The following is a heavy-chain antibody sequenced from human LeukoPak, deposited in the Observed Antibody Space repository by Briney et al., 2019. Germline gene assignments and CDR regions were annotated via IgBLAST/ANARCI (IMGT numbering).Heavy chain of an antibody. CDR3: ARHTAYCSGGSCYGGYFDY. V-gene: IGHV5-51*01. Sequence: GESLKISCKVSGYSFTSYWIGWVRQMPGKGLEWMGIIYPGDSDTRYSPSFQGQVTISADKSISTAYLQWSSLKASDTAMYYCARHTAYCSGGSCYGGYFDYWGQGTLVTVSS. J-gene: IGHJ4*02. D-gene: IGHD2-15*01. CDR2: IYPGDSDT. CDR1: GYSFTSYW.